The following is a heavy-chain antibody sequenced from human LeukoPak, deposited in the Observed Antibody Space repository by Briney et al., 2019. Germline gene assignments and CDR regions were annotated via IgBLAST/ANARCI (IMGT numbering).Heavy chain of an antibody. D-gene: IGHD5-24*01. CDR2: IYYSGST. Sequence: SETLSLTCTVSGGSISSSSYYWGWIRQPPGKGLEWIGSIYYSGSTYYNPSLKSRVTISVDTSKNQFSLKLSSVTAADTAVYYCARLMQNRDGYSYYFDYWGQGTLVTVSS. CDR1: GGSISSSSYY. J-gene: IGHJ4*02. V-gene: IGHV4-39*01. CDR3: ARLMQNRDGYSYYFDY.